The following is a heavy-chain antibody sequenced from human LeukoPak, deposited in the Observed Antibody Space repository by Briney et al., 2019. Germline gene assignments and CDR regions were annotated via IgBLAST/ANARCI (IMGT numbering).Heavy chain of an antibody. J-gene: IGHJ4*02. Sequence: PGESLRLSCAASGFTFSDYYMGGIRQSPGKGLEWGSHISSSGSTIYYADSVKVRFTISRDNAKNSFYLQMNMLRARDTAGYNCAKATGSYSFDYWGQGTLVTVSS. CDR3: AKATGSYSFDY. D-gene: IGHD3-10*01. CDR2: ISSSGSTI. CDR1: GFTFSDYY. V-gene: IGHV3-11*01.